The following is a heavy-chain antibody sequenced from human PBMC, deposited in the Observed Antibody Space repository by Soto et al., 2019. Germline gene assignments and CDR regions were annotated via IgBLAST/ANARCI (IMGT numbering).Heavy chain of an antibody. V-gene: IGHV3-33*01. D-gene: IGHD3-10*01. CDR2: IWYDGSNK. Sequence: QVQLVESGGGVVQPGRSLRLSCAASGFTFSSYGMHWVRQAPGKGLEWVAVIWYDGSNKHYADSVKGRFTISRDNSKNTLYLQMNSLRAEDTAVYYCARDLEITSYGMDVWDQGTTVTVSS. J-gene: IGHJ6*02. CDR3: ARDLEITSYGMDV. CDR1: GFTFSSYG.